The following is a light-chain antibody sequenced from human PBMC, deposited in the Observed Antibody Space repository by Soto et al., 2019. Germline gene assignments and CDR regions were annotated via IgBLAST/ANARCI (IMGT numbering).Light chain of an antibody. V-gene: IGKV1-39*01. CDR2: SAS. CDR3: QQNFSPFFT. Sequence: DIQMTQSPPSLSASVGDRVTITCRASESITDFLNWYQLKPGKAPKLLIYSASNLQPGIPSRFSGSGFGTDFTRTLSGLQHDDSATYYCQQNFSPFFTFGAGTKVEV. J-gene: IGKJ4*01. CDR1: ESITDF.